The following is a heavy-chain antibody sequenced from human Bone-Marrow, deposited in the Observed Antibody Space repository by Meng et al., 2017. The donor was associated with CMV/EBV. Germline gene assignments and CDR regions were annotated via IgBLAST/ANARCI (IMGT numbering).Heavy chain of an antibody. CDR2: ISGSGGST. V-gene: IGHV3-23*01. CDR1: GFTVSSNE. CDR3: AGVPVDFWSGYIPAYYFDY. Sequence: GGSLRLSCAASGFTVSSNEMSWVRQAPGKGLEWVSAISGSGGSTYYADSVKGRFTISRDNSKNSLYLQMNSLRAEDTAVYYCAGVPVDFWSGYIPAYYFDYWGQGTLVTGSS. D-gene: IGHD3-3*01. J-gene: IGHJ4*02.